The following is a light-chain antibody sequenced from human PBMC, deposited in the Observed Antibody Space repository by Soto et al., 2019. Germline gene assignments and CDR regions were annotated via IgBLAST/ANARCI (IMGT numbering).Light chain of an antibody. CDR3: QQRSTWPPIT. V-gene: IGKV3-11*02. CDR1: QSIGSY. J-gene: IGKJ5*01. Sequence: EIVLTQSPDTLSLSPGDRATLSCRASQSIGSYLAWYQQKPGQDPRFLIYCTSSRATGIPARFSGSGSGRDVTLTISSLEPEAFAVYYCQQRSTWPPITFGQGTRLEIK. CDR2: CTS.